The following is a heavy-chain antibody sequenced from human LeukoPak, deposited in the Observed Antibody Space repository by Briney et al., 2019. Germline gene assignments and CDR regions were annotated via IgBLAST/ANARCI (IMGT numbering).Heavy chain of an antibody. CDR1: GGSISSSSYY. D-gene: IGHD6-19*01. Sequence: RTSETLSLTCTVSGGSISSSSYYWGWIRQPPGKGLEWIGSIYYSGSTYYNPSLKSRVTISVDTSKNQFSLKLSSVTAADTAVYYCARLPVAGPNNDASDIRGQGTMVTVSS. CDR3: ARLPVAGPNNDASDI. V-gene: IGHV4-39*01. CDR2: IYYSGST. J-gene: IGHJ3*02.